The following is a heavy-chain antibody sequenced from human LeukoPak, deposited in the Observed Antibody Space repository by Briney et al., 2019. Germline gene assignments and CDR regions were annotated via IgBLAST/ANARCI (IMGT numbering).Heavy chain of an antibody. CDR2: MNPNSGNT. CDR1: GYTFTSYD. J-gene: IGHJ5*02. CDR3: ASIYGSSWYGWFDP. V-gene: IGHV1-8*01. Sequence: ASVKVSCKASGYTFTSYDINWVRQAPGQGLEWMGWMNPNSGNTGYAQKFQGRVTMTRNTSISTAYMELSSLRSEDTAVYYCASIYGSSWYGWFDPWGQGTLVTVYS. D-gene: IGHD6-13*01.